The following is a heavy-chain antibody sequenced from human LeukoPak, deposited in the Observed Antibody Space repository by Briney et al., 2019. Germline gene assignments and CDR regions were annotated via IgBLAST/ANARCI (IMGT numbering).Heavy chain of an antibody. J-gene: IGHJ4*02. Sequence: GGSLRLSCAASGFTFSSYAMSWVRQAPGKGLEWVSAISGSGGSTYYADSVKGRFTTSRDNSKNTLYLQMNSLRAEDTAVYYCAKVGLLWFGETDYWGQGTLVTVSS. D-gene: IGHD3-10*01. V-gene: IGHV3-23*01. CDR2: ISGSGGST. CDR1: GFTFSSYA. CDR3: AKVGLLWFGETDY.